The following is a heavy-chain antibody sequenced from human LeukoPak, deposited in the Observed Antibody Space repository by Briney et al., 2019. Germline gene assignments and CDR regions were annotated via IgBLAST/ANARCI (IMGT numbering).Heavy chain of an antibody. Sequence: ASVKVSCKASGYTFTSYYMHWVRQAPGQGLEWMGIINPSGGSTSYAQKFQGRVTMTTDTSTSTAYMELRSLRSDDTAVYYCATDPRGLYCSSTSCFNFDYWGQGTLVAVSS. CDR3: ATDPRGLYCSSTSCFNFDY. CDR1: GYTFTSYY. D-gene: IGHD2-2*01. V-gene: IGHV1-46*01. J-gene: IGHJ4*02. CDR2: INPSGGST.